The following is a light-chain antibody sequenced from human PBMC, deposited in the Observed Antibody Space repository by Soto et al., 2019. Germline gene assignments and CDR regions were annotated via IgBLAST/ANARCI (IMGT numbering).Light chain of an antibody. CDR1: QGISTW. CDR2: TAS. Sequence: DIQLTQSQSFLSASVVYRFTISCRASQGISTWLAWYQQSPGKAPKLMIYTASSLQTGVTSRFSGSGSGTDFTLTIRSLQPEDFATYYCKQTDSFPQKFGKGTKVDIK. J-gene: IGKJ1*01. CDR3: KQTDSFPQK. V-gene: IGKV1-12*01.